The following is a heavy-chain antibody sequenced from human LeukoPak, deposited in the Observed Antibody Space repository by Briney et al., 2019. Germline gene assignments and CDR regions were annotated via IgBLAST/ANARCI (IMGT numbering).Heavy chain of an antibody. D-gene: IGHD3-10*01. J-gene: IGHJ4*02. V-gene: IGHV3-15*01. CDR2: IKSKTDGGTT. CDR1: GFTFSNAW. CDR3: STDSLGLLWVGETLFR. Sequence: GGSLRLSCAASGFTFSNAWMSWVRQAPGKGLEWVGRIKSKTDGGTTDYAAPVEGRFTISRDDSKNTLYLQMNSLKVEDTAVYYCSTDSLGLLWVGETLFRWGQGTLVTISS.